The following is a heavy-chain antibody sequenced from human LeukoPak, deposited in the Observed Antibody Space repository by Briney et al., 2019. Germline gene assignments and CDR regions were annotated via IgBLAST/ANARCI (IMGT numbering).Heavy chain of an antibody. CDR1: GFPFSSYG. V-gene: IGHV3-30*18. CDR3: AKDSITMVRGVNYYYYGMDV. D-gene: IGHD3-10*01. CDR2: ISYDGSNK. Sequence: PGGSLRLSCAASGFPFSSYGMHWVRQAPGKGLEWVAVISYDGSNKYYADSVKGRFTISRDNSKNTLYLQMNSLRAEDTAVYYCAKDSITMVRGVNYYYYGMDVWGQGTTVTVSS. J-gene: IGHJ6*02.